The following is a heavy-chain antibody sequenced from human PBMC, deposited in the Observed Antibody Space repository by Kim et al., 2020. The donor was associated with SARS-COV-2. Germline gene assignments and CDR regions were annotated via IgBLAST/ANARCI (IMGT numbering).Heavy chain of an antibody. J-gene: IGHJ6*02. V-gene: IGHV1-46*03. CDR1: GYTFTSHY. CDR3: GRANGAYDLYFYYGLDV. CDR2: INPSGGST. Sequence: ASVKVSCKASGYTFTSHYIHWVRQAPGQGLEWMGIINPSGGSTTYAQEFQGRVTMTRDTSTSTVYMELSGLRSDDTAVYYCGRANGAYDLYFYYGLDVWGQGTTVTVSS. D-gene: IGHD5-12*01.